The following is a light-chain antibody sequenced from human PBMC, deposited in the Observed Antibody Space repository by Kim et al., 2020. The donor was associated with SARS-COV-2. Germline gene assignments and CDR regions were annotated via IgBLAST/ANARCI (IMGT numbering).Light chain of an antibody. Sequence: DIQMTQSPSAMSASVGARVTITCQASQDISNYLNWYQQKPGKAPKLLIYDASNLETGVPSRFSGSGSGTDFTFTISSLQPEDIATYYCQQYDNLPYTFGQGTKLEI. CDR2: DAS. J-gene: IGKJ2*01. V-gene: IGKV1-33*01. CDR1: QDISNY. CDR3: QQYDNLPYT.